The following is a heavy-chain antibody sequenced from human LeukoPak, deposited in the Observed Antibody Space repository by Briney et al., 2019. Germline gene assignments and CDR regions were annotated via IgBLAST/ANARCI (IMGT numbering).Heavy chain of an antibody. CDR2: ISYDGSNK. Sequence: GRSLRLSCAASGFTFSSYAMHWVRQAPGKGLEWVAVISYDGSNKYYADSVKGRFTISRDNSKNTLYLQMNSLRAEDTAVYYCARDQAVPAYMDVWGKGTTVTVSS. D-gene: IGHD2-2*01. V-gene: IGHV3-30-3*01. J-gene: IGHJ6*03. CDR3: ARDQAVPAYMDV. CDR1: GFTFSSYA.